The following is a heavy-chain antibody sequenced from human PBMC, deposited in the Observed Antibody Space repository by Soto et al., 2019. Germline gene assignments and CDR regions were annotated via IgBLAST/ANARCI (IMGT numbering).Heavy chain of an antibody. D-gene: IGHD2-2*01. CDR1: GGTFSSYA. V-gene: IGHV1-69*01. Sequence: QVQLVQSGAEVKKPGSSVKVSCKASGGTFSSYAISWVRQAPGQGLEWMGGIIPISGTANYAQKFQGRVTITADESTSTAYMDLSSLRSEDTAVYYCARSQGSSTSLEIYYCYYYGMDVWGQGTTVTVSS. CDR3: ARSQGSSTSLEIYYCYYYGMDV. CDR2: IIPISGTA. J-gene: IGHJ6*02.